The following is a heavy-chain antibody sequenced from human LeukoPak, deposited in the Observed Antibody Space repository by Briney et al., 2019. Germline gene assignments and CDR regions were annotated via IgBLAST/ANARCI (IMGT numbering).Heavy chain of an antibody. Sequence: KPSETLPLTCTVSGGSISSSSYYWGWIRQPTGKGLEWIGSIYYSGSTYYNPSLKSRVTISVDTSKNQFSLKLGSVTAADTAVYYCARLPRWDIVVVPAAIVDYWGQGTLVIVSS. CDR3: ARLPRWDIVVVPAAIVDY. J-gene: IGHJ4*02. CDR2: IYYSGST. D-gene: IGHD2-2*02. CDR1: GGSISSSSYY. V-gene: IGHV4-39*01.